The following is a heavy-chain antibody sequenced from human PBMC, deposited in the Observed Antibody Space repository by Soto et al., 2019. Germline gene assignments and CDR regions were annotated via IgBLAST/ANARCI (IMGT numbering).Heavy chain of an antibody. CDR1: GFSLSTNGVG. J-gene: IGHJ4*02. CDR2: IYWDDDK. V-gene: IGHV2-5*02. D-gene: IGHD6-13*01. Sequence: QITLKESGPTLVKPTETLTLTCTFSGFSLSTNGVGVGWIRQPPGKALEWLALIYWDDDKRYIPSLKSRLTIPKETSNNQVVLIMTNMDPVDTGTYYCAHRRSSSWYFDYWGQGTLVTVSS. CDR3: AHRRSSSWYFDY.